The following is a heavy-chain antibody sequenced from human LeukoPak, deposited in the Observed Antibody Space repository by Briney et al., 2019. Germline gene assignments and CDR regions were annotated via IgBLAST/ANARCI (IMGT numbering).Heavy chain of an antibody. D-gene: IGHD6-19*01. J-gene: IGHJ4*02. Sequence: SETLSLTCTVSGRSISSVTYYWPWVRQPAGKGLEWIGRISTSGTTNYSPSLKSRVTISVDTSKNQISLKLSSVTAADTAVYYCARDLGSGWFDYWGQGTLVTVSS. V-gene: IGHV4-61*02. CDR3: ARDLGSGWFDY. CDR2: ISTSGTT. CDR1: GRSISSVTYY.